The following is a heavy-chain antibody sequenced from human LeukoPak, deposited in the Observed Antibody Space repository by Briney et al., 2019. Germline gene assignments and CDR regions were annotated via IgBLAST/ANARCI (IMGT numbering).Heavy chain of an antibody. CDR3: AKTTVTYYYYYGMDV. CDR1: GFTVSSSY. CDR2: IYSGGST. J-gene: IGHJ6*02. D-gene: IGHD4-17*01. Sequence: GGSLRLSCTASGFTVSSSYMSWVRQAPGKGLEWVSVIYSGGSTYYADSVKGRFTISRDNSKNTLYLQMHSLRAEDKAVYYCAKTTVTYYYYYGMDVWGQGTTVTVSS. V-gene: IGHV3-53*01.